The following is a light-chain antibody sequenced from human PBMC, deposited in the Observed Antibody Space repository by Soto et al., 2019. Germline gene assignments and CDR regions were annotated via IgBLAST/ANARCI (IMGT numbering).Light chain of an antibody. CDR3: QQYNNWPPWT. CDR1: QSVSNN. CDR2: DAS. Sequence: ILMTQSPATLSVSPGERATLSCRASQSVSNNLAWYQQKPGQAPRLLIYDASTRATGIPARFSGSGSGTEFTLTLRGLQSEDFSVYYCQQYNNWPPWTFAQGTKVEIK. V-gene: IGKV3-15*01. J-gene: IGKJ1*01.